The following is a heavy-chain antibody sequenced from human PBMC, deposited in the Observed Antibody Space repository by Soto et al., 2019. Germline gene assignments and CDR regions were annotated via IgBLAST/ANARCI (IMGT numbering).Heavy chain of an antibody. Sequence: GSLRLSCATSGFIFNNYGMHWVRQAPGKGLEWVAVVWHDGKYKYYADSVRGRFTISRDKSNNTVFLQMDSLRAEDTAVYYCARDKAAASKGVHFDYWGQGSQVTVSS. V-gene: IGHV3-33*01. CDR1: GFIFNNYG. D-gene: IGHD6-13*01. J-gene: IGHJ4*02. CDR3: ARDKAAASKGVHFDY. CDR2: VWHDGKYK.